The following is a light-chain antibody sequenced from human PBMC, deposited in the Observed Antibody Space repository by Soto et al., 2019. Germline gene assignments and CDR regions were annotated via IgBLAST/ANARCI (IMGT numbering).Light chain of an antibody. CDR3: HQDYSSDA. CDR1: QSLNSY. V-gene: IGKV1-39*01. CDR2: AAS. Sequence: MQMSQAASSFSASVGDRVTITCRTSQSLNSYLNWYQQKPGKAPKLLIYAASSLQTGVPSRFSGGVCGKDITLTSSCLPAEDFATYFCHQDYSSDAFGQGTKVDIK. J-gene: IGKJ1*01.